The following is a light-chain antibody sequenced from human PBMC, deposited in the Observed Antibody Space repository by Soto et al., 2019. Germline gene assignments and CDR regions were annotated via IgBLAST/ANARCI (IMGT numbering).Light chain of an antibody. J-gene: IGKJ1*01. Sequence: EIVLTQSPGTLSVSPGERATLSCRASQTISSNNLAWYQQKPGQAPSLLIYGTSSRATGIPDRFSGSGSGTDFTLIISRLEPEDSAIYYCQQYGSWTFGQGTKVEIK. CDR3: QQYGSWT. CDR1: QTISSNN. V-gene: IGKV3-20*01. CDR2: GTS.